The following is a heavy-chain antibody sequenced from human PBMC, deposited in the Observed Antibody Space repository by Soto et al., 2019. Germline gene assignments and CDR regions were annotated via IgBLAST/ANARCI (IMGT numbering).Heavy chain of an antibody. CDR3: ARTDAYNSSFFDS. D-gene: IGHD6-6*01. CDR1: GDSVNSAY. Sequence: QVQLQEMGPGLVKPSRTLTITCTVSGDSVNSAYWSWIRQLPGKGLEWMGNIHHTGRTFYNPSLKSRVAISIDTSKPLFSLKMRSITAADTAVYYCARTDAYNSSFFDSWGQGTVVTVSS. CDR2: IHHTGRT. V-gene: IGHV4-31*03. J-gene: IGHJ4*02.